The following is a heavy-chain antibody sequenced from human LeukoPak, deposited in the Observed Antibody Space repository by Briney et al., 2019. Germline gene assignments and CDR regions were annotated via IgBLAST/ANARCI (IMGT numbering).Heavy chain of an antibody. J-gene: IGHJ5*02. Sequence: SGGSLRLSCAASGFTFDDYGMSWVRHAPGKGLEWVSGINWNGGSTGYADSVKGRFTISRDNAKNSLYLQMTSLRAEDTALYYCARGNYYPSCFDPWGQGTLVTVSS. D-gene: IGHD3-22*01. V-gene: IGHV3-20*04. CDR2: INWNGGST. CDR3: ARGNYYPSCFDP. CDR1: GFTFDDYG.